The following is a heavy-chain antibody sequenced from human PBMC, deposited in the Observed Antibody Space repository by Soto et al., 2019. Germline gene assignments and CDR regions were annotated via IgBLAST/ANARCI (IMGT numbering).Heavy chain of an antibody. J-gene: IGHJ4*02. D-gene: IGHD1-1*01. Sequence: GPALRNPEHAVSLNCTFSVLSHTTKPMGVGWVRQPPVEALEWLVVIYWDDDKRYSPSLRSRITITKDTSKNQVVLTMTDMDPVDTATYFWSHRLGGNTWNDGYLDFWGQGVLVTVS. V-gene: IGHV2-5*02. CDR3: SHRLGGNTWNDGYLDF. CDR1: VLSHTTKPMG. CDR2: IYWDDDK.